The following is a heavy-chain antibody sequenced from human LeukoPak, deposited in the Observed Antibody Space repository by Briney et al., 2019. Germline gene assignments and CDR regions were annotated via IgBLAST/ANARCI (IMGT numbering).Heavy chain of an antibody. CDR1: GFTFSDYY. Sequence: GGSLRLSCAASGFTFSDYYMSWIRQAPGKGLEWVSYISSSGSTIYYADSVKGRFTISRDNAKNSLYPQMNSLRAEDTAVYYCARLTVTTFPDYWGQGTLVTVSS. V-gene: IGHV3-11*04. D-gene: IGHD4-17*01. J-gene: IGHJ4*02. CDR3: ARLTVTTFPDY. CDR2: ISSSGSTI.